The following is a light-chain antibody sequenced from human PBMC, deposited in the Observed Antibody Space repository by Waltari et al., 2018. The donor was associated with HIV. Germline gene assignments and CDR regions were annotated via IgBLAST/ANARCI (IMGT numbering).Light chain of an antibody. CDR3: QQRSNWPPVLT. CDR2: DAS. CDR1: QSVSSY. V-gene: IGKV3-11*01. Sequence: PGERATLSCRASQSVSSYLAWYQQKPGQAPRLLIYDASNRATGIPARFSGSGSGTDFTLTISSLEPEDFAVYYCQQRSNWPPVLTFGGGTKVEIK. J-gene: IGKJ4*01.